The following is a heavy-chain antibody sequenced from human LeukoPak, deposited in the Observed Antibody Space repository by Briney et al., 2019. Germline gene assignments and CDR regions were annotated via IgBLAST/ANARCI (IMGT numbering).Heavy chain of an antibody. Sequence: PSETLSLTCAVYGGSFSDYYWTWIRQPPGKGLEWIGEINHSGSTNYNPSLKSRVTISVDTSKNQFSLKLSSVTAADTAVYYCASSHPYWGQGTLVTVSS. V-gene: IGHV4-34*01. CDR2: INHSGST. CDR3: ASSHPY. J-gene: IGHJ4*02. CDR1: GGSFSDYY.